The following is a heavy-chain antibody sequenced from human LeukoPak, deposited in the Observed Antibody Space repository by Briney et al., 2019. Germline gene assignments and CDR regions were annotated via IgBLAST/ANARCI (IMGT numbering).Heavy chain of an antibody. J-gene: IGHJ4*02. Sequence: QPGGSLRLSCAASGFIFSSYAMSWVRQAPGKGLEWVSAISGSGGSTYYADSVKGRFTISRDNSKNTLYLQMNSLRAEDTAVYYCGNEGAVAGKDFDYWGQGTLVTVSS. CDR1: GFIFSSYA. CDR3: GNEGAVAGKDFDY. V-gene: IGHV3-23*01. CDR2: ISGSGGST. D-gene: IGHD6-19*01.